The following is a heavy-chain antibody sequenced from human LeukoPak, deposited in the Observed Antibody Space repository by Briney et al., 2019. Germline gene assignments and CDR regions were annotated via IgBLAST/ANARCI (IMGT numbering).Heavy chain of an antibody. D-gene: IGHD1-14*01. CDR1: GGSISSTNW. Sequence: PSETLSLTCAVSGGSISSTNWWSWVRQPPGKGLEWIGEIFHSGGTNYNPSLKSRISLSVDKSQNQFSLNLTSLTAADTAVYYCARDRKYYYHMDVWGKGTTVTVSS. CDR3: ARDRKYYYHMDV. J-gene: IGHJ6*03. V-gene: IGHV4-4*02. CDR2: IFHSGGT.